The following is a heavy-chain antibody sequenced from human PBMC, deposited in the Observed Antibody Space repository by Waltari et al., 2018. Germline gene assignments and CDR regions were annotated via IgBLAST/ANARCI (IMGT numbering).Heavy chain of an antibody. Sequence: EVQVVESGGDLFQPGVSLVRSFARSGLTLSSYWMSWVRQAPGKGLEWVANIKQDGSEKYYVDSVKGRFTISRDNAKKSLYLQMNSLRAEDTAVYYCARSYLGAFDIWGQGTMVTVSS. J-gene: IGHJ3*02. CDR3: ARSYLGAFDI. D-gene: IGHD3-16*01. CDR1: GLTLSSYW. CDR2: IKQDGSEK. V-gene: IGHV3-7*01.